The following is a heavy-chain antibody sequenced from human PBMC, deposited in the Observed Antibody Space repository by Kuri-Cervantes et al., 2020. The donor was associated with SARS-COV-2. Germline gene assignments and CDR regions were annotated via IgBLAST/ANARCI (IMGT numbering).Heavy chain of an antibody. CDR2: IIPIFGTA. Sequence: SVKVSCKASGGTFSSYAISWVRQAPGQGLEWMGGIIPIFGTANYAQKFQGRVTITADKSTSTAYMEPSSLRSEDTAVYYCARSRLTGYYYYGMDVWGQGTTVTVSS. CDR1: GGTFSSYA. J-gene: IGHJ6*02. CDR3: ARSRLTGYYYYGMDV. D-gene: IGHD2-8*01. V-gene: IGHV1-69*06.